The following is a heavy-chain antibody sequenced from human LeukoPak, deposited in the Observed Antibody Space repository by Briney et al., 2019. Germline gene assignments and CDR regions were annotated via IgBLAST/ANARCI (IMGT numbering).Heavy chain of an antibody. CDR3: ARGYSSGSSYYFDY. J-gene: IGHJ4*02. V-gene: IGHV4-4*02. Sequence: SGTLSLTCAVSGGSISSTHWWNWVRQPPGKGLEWVGEISHSGSTNYNPSLKSRVTISVDKSKNQFSLKLSSVTAADTAVYYCARGYSSGSSYYFDYWGQGTLVTVSS. D-gene: IGHD6-19*01. CDR2: ISHSGST. CDR1: GGSISSTHW.